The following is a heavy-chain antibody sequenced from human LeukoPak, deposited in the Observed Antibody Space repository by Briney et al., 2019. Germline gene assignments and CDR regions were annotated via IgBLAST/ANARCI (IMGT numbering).Heavy chain of an antibody. CDR3: AKSAVVTARLGGLTNY. D-gene: IGHD2-21*02. CDR2: ISGSGGST. V-gene: IGHV3-23*01. J-gene: IGHJ4*02. Sequence: GGSLRLSCAASGFTFSSYAMSWVRQAPGKGLEWVSSISGSGGSTYYADSVNGRFTISRDNSKNTLYLQMNSLRAEDTAVYYCAKSAVVTARLGGLTNYWGQGTLVTVSS. CDR1: GFTFSSYA.